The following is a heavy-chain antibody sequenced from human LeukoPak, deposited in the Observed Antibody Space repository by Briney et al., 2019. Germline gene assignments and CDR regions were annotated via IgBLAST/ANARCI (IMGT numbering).Heavy chain of an antibody. J-gene: IGHJ2*01. CDR1: GGSISSSNW. Sequence: SGTLSLTCAVSGGSISSSNWWSWVLQPPGKGLEWIVEIYHSGSTNYNPSLKSRVTISVDKSKNQFSLKLSSVTAADTAVYYCARGGSSSWVVDDGYCYFDLWGRGTLVTVSS. CDR3: ARGGSSSWVVDDGYCYFDL. D-gene: IGHD6-13*01. V-gene: IGHV4-4*02. CDR2: IYHSGST.